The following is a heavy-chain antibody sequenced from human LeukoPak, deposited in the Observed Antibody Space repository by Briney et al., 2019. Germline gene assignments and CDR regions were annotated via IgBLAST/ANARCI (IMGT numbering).Heavy chain of an antibody. CDR3: ARPYYYDSRIDP. J-gene: IGHJ5*02. Sequence: SPSETLSLTCTVSGGSISSGDYYWGWIRQPPGKGLEWIAYKYYSGSTYYNPSLKSRVAMSADTSKNQLSLKLSSVTAADTAVYYCARPYYYDSRIDPWGQGILVTVSS. CDR2: KYYSGST. CDR1: GGSISSGDYY. D-gene: IGHD3-22*01. V-gene: IGHV4-30-4*01.